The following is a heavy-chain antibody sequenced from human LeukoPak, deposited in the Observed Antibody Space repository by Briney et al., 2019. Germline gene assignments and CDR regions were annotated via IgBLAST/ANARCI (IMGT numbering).Heavy chain of an antibody. CDR2: INPNSGGT. Sequence: GASVKVSCKASGYTFTGYYMHWVRQAPGQGLEWMGWINPNSGGTNYAQKFQGRVTMTRDTSISTAYMELSRLRSDDTAVYYCAREGSGSYYHFGYWGQGTLVTVSS. D-gene: IGHD1-26*01. J-gene: IGHJ4*02. CDR1: GYTFTGYY. V-gene: IGHV1-2*02. CDR3: AREGSGSYYHFGY.